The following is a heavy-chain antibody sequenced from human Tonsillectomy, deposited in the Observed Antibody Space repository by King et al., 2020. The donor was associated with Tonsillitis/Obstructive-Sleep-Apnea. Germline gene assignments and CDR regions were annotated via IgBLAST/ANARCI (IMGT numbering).Heavy chain of an antibody. Sequence: VQLVESGGGLVQPGGSLRLSCAASGFTFSSYAMTWVRQAPGKGREWVSTISGRGDGINYADSVKGRFTVSRENSKNTLYLLMNTLRPDDTPVYYCTKAYPTVLSPKHYYSYMDVWGKGTTVTVSS. CDR1: GFTFSSYA. J-gene: IGHJ6*03. CDR2: ISGRGDGI. CDR3: TKAYPTVLSPKHYYSYMDV. D-gene: IGHD4-23*01. V-gene: IGHV3-23*04.